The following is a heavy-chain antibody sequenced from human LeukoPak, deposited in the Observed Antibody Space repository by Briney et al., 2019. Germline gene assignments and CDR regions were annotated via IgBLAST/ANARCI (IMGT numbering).Heavy chain of an antibody. J-gene: IGHJ4*02. CDR1: GGTFSSYA. CDR2: IIPILGIA. V-gene: IGHV1-69*04. Sequence: SVKVSCKASGGTFSSYAISRVRQAPGQGLEWMGRIIPILGIANYAQKFQGRVTITADKSTSTAYMELSSLRSEDTAVYYCARDASSGPYFDYWGQGTLVTVSS. CDR3: ARDASSGPYFDY. D-gene: IGHD3-22*01.